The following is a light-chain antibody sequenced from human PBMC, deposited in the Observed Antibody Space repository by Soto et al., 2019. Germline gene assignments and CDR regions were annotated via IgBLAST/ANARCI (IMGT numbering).Light chain of an antibody. Sequence: VLTPSPGTLSLSPGERATLSCRASQSVNGNYLAWYQQKPGQAPRLLIYGTSSRATGIPDRFSGSGSGTDFTLTISRLEPEDFAVYYCQQCGSLPGTFGQGTKV. CDR2: GTS. V-gene: IGKV3-20*01. CDR1: QSVNGNY. J-gene: IGKJ1*01. CDR3: QQCGSLPGT.